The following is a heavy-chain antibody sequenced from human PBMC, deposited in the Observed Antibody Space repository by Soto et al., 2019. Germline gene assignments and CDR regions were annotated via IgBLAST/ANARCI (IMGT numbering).Heavy chain of an antibody. J-gene: IGHJ6*02. V-gene: IGHV3-30-3*01. CDR1: GFTFSDYA. CDR2: ISFDGSNE. D-gene: IGHD4-17*01. Sequence: GGSLRLSCAAPGFTFSDYAMHWVRQAPGKGLEWVAIISFDGSNEHYADSVQGRFTISRDNSENTLYLQMNSLRADDTAVYYCARPAATVIFYSGMDVWGQGTTVTVSS. CDR3: ARPAATVIFYSGMDV.